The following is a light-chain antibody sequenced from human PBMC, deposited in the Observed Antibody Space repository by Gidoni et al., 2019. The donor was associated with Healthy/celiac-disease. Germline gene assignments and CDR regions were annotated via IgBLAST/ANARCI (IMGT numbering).Light chain of an antibody. Sequence: VLTQSPGTLSLSPGERATLSCSASQSVSRSYLAWYQQKPGQAPRLLIYGASSRATGLPDRFSGSGSGTDFTLTISRLEPEEFAVYYCQQYGSSPLYTFGQXTKLEIK. CDR2: GAS. J-gene: IGKJ2*01. CDR1: QSVSRSY. V-gene: IGKV3-20*01. CDR3: QQYGSSPLYT.